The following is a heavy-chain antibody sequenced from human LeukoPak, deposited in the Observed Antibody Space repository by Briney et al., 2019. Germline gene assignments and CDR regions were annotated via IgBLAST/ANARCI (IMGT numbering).Heavy chain of an antibody. V-gene: IGHV1-69*04. D-gene: IGHD3-22*01. CDR2: IIPNLGTT. Sequence: GASVKVSCKASGGTSNSHAISWVRQTPGQGLEWVGRIIPNLGTTNRAQNFQDRVTLTADKSTNTAYMELTSLTSDDTAVYYCATTNDGGGYQWGDFFDFWGQGTPVTVSS. CDR3: ATTNDGGGYQWGDFFDF. J-gene: IGHJ4*02. CDR1: GGTSNSHA.